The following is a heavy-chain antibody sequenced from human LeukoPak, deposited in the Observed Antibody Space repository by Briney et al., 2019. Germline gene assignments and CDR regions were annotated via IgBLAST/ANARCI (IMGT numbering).Heavy chain of an antibody. V-gene: IGHV4-34*01. CDR3: ARGVGSGIRPYPLSY. CDR2: INHSGST. J-gene: IGHJ4*02. Sequence: SETLSLTCAVYGGSFSGYYWSWIRQPPGKGLEWIGEINHSGSTNYNPSLKSRVTISVDTSKNQFSLKLSSVTAADTAVYYCARGVGSGIRPYPLSYWGQGTLVTVSS. D-gene: IGHD3-10*01. CDR1: GGSFSGYY.